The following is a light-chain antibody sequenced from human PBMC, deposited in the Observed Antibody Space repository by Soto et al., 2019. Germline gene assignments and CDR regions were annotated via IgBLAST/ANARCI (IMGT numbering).Light chain of an antibody. V-gene: IGLV2-14*01. Sequence: QSALTQPASVSGSPGQSITISCIGTSSDVGGYNYVSWYQQYPDKAPKVIIYDVRNRPSGVSNRFSGSKSGNTASLTISGLQAEDEADYYCSSYTSSSTVVFGGGTQLTVL. J-gene: IGLJ2*01. CDR3: SSYTSSSTVV. CDR1: SSDVGGYNY. CDR2: DVR.